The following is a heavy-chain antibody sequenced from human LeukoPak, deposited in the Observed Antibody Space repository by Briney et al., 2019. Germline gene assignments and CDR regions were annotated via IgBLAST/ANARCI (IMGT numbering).Heavy chain of an antibody. J-gene: IGHJ4*02. CDR3: ARGGDYGDLRYFDY. D-gene: IGHD4-17*01. V-gene: IGHV4-59*01. Sequence: SETLSLTCTVSGVSISSYYWSWIRQPPGKGLEWIGYIYYRGSTNYNPSLKSRVTFSVDTSKNQFPLKLNSVTAADTAVYYCARGGDYGDLRYFDYWGQGTLVTVSS. CDR1: GVSISSYY. CDR2: IYYRGST.